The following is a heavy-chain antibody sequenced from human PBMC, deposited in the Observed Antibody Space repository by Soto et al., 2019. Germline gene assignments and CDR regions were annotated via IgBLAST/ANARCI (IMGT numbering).Heavy chain of an antibody. Sequence: QVQLVQSGAEVKKPGSSVKVSCKASGGTFRRHAFSWVRQAPGQGLEWMGGIIPIFGIANYAQKFQGRVTSTADESTSTGYMELSSLRSEDTALYYCATAEVSDYGDYFWFDPWGPGTLVTVSS. D-gene: IGHD4-17*01. CDR1: GGTFRRHA. CDR3: ATAEVSDYGDYFWFDP. J-gene: IGHJ5*02. V-gene: IGHV1-69*12. CDR2: IIPIFGIA.